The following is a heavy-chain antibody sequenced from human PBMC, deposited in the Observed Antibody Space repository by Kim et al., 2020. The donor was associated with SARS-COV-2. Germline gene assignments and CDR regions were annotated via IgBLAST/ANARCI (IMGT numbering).Heavy chain of an antibody. Sequence: SETLSLTCTVSGGSISSSSYYWGWIRQPPGKGLEWIGSIYYSGSTYYNPSLKSRVTISVDTSKNQFSLKLSSVTAADTAVYYCARHESHLGRYFDWFPDGMDVWGQGTTVTVSS. CDR2: IYYSGST. D-gene: IGHD3-9*01. J-gene: IGHJ6*02. CDR3: ARHESHLGRYFDWFPDGMDV. CDR1: GGSISSSSYY. V-gene: IGHV4-39*01.